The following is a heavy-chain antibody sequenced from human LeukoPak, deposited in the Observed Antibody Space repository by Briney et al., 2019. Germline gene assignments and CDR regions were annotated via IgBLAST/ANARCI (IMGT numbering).Heavy chain of an antibody. CDR2: IHYDGSNK. CDR1: GFTFSTYG. V-gene: IGHV3-30*02. D-gene: IGHD3-3*01. Sequence: GGSLRLSCAASGFTFSTYGMHWVRQAPGKGLEWVAFIHYDGSNKFYADFVKGRFTISRDNSKNTVYLQMNSLRAEDTAEYYCAKATRPGSGYSADFDYWGQGTLVTVSS. CDR3: AKATRPGSGYSADFDY. J-gene: IGHJ4*02.